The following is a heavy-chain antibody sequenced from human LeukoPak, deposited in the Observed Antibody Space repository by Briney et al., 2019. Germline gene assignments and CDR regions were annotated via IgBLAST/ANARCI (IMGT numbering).Heavy chain of an antibody. J-gene: IGHJ4*02. V-gene: IGHV1-69*01. CDR2: IIPIFGTA. CDR1: GGTFSSYA. D-gene: IGHD6-19*01. CDR3: ARGGPAFINIAVADPFDY. Sequence: VASVKVSCKASGGTFSSYAISWVRQAPGQGLEWMGGIIPIFGTANYAQKFQGRVTITADESTSTAYMELSSLRSEDTAVYYCARGGPAFINIAVADPFDYWAREPWSPSPQ.